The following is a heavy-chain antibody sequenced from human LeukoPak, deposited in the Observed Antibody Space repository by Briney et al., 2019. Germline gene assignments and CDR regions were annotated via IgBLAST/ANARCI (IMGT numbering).Heavy chain of an antibody. CDR2: INHRGTT. CDR3: ARASSFDKTTRWNPAYFGP. CDR1: GGSLSGFY. Sequence: SETLSLTCAVHGGSLSGFYWSWIRQPPGKGLEWIGEINHRGTTNYNPSLKSRVTISVDTSKNQVSLDLASVTAADTAVYYCARASSFDKTTRWNPAYFGPWGQGTLVTVSS. J-gene: IGHJ5*02. V-gene: IGHV4-34*01. D-gene: IGHD1-1*01.